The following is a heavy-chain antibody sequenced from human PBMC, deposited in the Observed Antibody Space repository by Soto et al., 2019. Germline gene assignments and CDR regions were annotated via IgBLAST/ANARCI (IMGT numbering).Heavy chain of an antibody. CDR1: GGSILDSTYY. CDR3: HKYSGPLIMPAA. D-gene: IGHD1-26*01. J-gene: IGHJ5*02. Sequence: SETLSLTCTVSGGSILDSTYYWAWIRQSPGKGLEWIGTIFYSGGTFYTPSLKSRVTMSVDTSNNQFSLKLSSVTAADTAVYYCHKYSGPLIMPAALGPGTLVTVSS. V-gene: IGHV4-39*03. CDR2: IFYSGGT.